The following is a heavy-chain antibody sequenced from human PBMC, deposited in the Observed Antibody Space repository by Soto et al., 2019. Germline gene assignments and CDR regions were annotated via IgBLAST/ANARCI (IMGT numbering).Heavy chain of an antibody. CDR2: ITSAGST. D-gene: IGHD6-19*01. CDR3: AKTDKFHSQSSGWANLFDS. Sequence: EVQLLESGGDLAQPGGSLRLICAASGFTFSNYAMTWVRQSPGKGLEWVSTITSAGSTFYGDTVKGRFTISRDNSKSTLYLQMNSLGAEDTAVYYCAKTDKFHSQSSGWANLFDSWGQGTVVTVSS. CDR1: GFTFSNYA. J-gene: IGHJ4*02. V-gene: IGHV3-23*01.